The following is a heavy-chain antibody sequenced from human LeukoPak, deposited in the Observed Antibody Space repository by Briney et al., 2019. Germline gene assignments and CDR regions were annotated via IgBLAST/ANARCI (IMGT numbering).Heavy chain of an antibody. CDR3: AREFGSSSHYYYMDV. V-gene: IGHV1-46*01. D-gene: IGHD6-6*01. CDR2: INPSGGST. J-gene: IGHJ6*03. CDR1: GYTFTSYY. Sequence: EASVKVSCKASGYTFTSYYMHWVRQAPGQGLEWMGIINPSGGSTSYAQKFQGRVTMTRDMSTSTVYMELSSLRSEDTAVYYCAREFGSSSHYYYMDVWGKGTTVTVSS.